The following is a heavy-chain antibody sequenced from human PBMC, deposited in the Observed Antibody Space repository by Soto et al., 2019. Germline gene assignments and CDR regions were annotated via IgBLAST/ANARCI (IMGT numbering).Heavy chain of an antibody. CDR3: ARDRLSRDAITGIWHYSGMDV. J-gene: IGHJ6*02. D-gene: IGHD1-20*01. CDR1: GYAFSGDY. CDR2: INPSGGST. Sequence: GASGKVSYTASGYAFSGDYMHWVRQAPGQGLEWMGIINPSGGSTSYAQKFQGRVTMTRDTSTSTVYMELSSLRSEDTAVYYCARDRLSRDAITGIWHYSGMDVWGQGTTVTVSS. V-gene: IGHV1-46*01.